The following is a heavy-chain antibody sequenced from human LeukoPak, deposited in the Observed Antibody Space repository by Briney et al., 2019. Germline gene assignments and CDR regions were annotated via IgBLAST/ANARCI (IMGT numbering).Heavy chain of an antibody. D-gene: IGHD5-18*01. V-gene: IGHV3-9*03. CDR1: GFTFDDYA. Sequence: GGSLRLSCAASGFTFDDYAMHWVRQAPGKGLEWVSGISWNSGSTGYADSVKGRFTISRDNAKNSLYLQMNSLRAEDMALYYCAKDIRGYSYGLTLDYWGQGTLVTVSS. J-gene: IGHJ4*02. CDR3: AKDIRGYSYGLTLDY. CDR2: ISWNSGST.